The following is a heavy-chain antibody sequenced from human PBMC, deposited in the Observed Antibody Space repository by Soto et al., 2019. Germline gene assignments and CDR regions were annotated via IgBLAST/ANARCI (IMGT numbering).Heavy chain of an antibody. V-gene: IGHV4-61*01. CDR2: IYYSGST. CDR3: ARGGYSYGYWWFDP. D-gene: IGHD5-18*01. J-gene: IGHJ5*02. Sequence: SETLSLTCTVSGGSVSSGSYYWSWIRQPPGKGLEWIGYIYYSGSTNYNPSLKSRVTISVDTSKNQFSLKLSSATAADTAVYYCARGGYSYGYWWFDPWGQGTLVTVSS. CDR1: GGSVSSGSYY.